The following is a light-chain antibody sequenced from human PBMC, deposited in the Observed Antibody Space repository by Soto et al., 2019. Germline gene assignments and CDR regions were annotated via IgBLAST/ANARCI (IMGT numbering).Light chain of an antibody. CDR1: QSVLYSSNKKNY. V-gene: IGKV4-1*01. CDR2: WAS. J-gene: IGKJ5*01. Sequence: DIVMTQSPDSLAVSLGERATNKGKSSQSVLYSSNKKNYLAWYQQKPGQPPKLLIYWASTRESGVPDRFSGSGSGTDFTLTISSLQAEDVAVYYCQQYYSTPPITFGQGTRLEIK. CDR3: QQYYSTPPIT.